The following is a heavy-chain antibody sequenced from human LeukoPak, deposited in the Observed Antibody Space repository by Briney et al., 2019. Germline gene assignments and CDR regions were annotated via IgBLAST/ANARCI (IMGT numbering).Heavy chain of an antibody. J-gene: IGHJ3*02. CDR3: ARERTMVGGADI. Sequence: ETLSLTCTVSDYSISSGYYWGWIRQPAGKGLEWIGRVYNAGSNFNSGSNYNPSLKSRVTMSLDTSNNQFSLRLSSVTAADTAVYYCARERTMVGGADIWGQGTKVTVSS. D-gene: IGHD2-21*01. CDR2: VYNAGSN. V-gene: IGHV4-38-2*02. CDR1: DYSISSGYY.